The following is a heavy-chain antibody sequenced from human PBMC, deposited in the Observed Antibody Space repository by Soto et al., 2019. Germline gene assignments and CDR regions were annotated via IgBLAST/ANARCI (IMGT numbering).Heavy chain of an antibody. D-gene: IGHD3-16*01. CDR1: GFTFSSYA. CDR2: ISGSGGST. J-gene: IGHJ6*02. CDR3: AKVLGQSAYYGMDV. Sequence: GGSLRLSCAASGFTFSSYAMSWVRQAPGKGLEWVSAISGSGGSTYYADSVKGRFTISRDNSKNTLYLQMNSQRAEETAVDYCAKVLGQSAYYGMDVWGQGTTVTVSS. V-gene: IGHV3-23*01.